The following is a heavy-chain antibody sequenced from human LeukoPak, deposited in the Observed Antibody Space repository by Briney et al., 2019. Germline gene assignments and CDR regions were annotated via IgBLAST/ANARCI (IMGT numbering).Heavy chain of an antibody. Sequence: PGGSLRLSCAASGFTFSTYDTHWVRQAPGKGLEFVSAISSNGGTTYYANSVKGRFTISRSNSRNTLYLQMGSLRAEDMAVYYCARRYSSYDPFDYWGQGTLVTVSS. CDR2: ISSNGGTT. CDR3: ARRYSSYDPFDY. D-gene: IGHD5-12*01. J-gene: IGHJ4*01. V-gene: IGHV3-64*01. CDR1: GFTFSTYD.